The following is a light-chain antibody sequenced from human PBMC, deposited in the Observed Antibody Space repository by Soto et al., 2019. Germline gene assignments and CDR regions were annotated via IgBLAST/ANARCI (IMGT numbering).Light chain of an antibody. CDR3: GSYPGTHTWV. V-gene: IGLV2-11*01. CDR1: NSDIGDYKF. CDR2: DVS. Sequence: QSALTQPRSVSGSPGQSVAISCTGTNSDIGDYKFVSWYQQHPGKAPKVMIYDVSKRPSGVPDRFSGSKSGNTASLTISGLQAEDEADYYCGSYPGTHTWVFGGGTKLTVL. J-gene: IGLJ3*02.